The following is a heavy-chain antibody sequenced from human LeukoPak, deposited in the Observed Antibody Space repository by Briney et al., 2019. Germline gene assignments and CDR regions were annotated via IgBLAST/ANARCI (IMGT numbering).Heavy chain of an antibody. Sequence: PGGSLRLSCAASGFTFSRYAMSWVRQAPGKGLDWVSALSGSGGSTYYADSVKGRFTISRDNSKNTLYLQMNSLRAEDTAVYYCARQDIVVVPAAPYFDYWGQGTLVTVSS. V-gene: IGHV3-23*01. CDR2: LSGSGGST. J-gene: IGHJ4*02. CDR1: GFTFSRYA. D-gene: IGHD2-2*01. CDR3: ARQDIVVVPAAPYFDY.